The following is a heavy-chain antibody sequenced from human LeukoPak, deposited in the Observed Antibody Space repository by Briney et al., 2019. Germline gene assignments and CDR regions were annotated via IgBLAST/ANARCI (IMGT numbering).Heavy chain of an antibody. D-gene: IGHD3-10*01. CDR3: ASGSPVLLWSTGLNWFDP. CDR2: IYYSGST. V-gene: IGHV4-59*01. J-gene: IGHJ5*02. CDR1: GGSISSYY. Sequence: SETLSLTCTVSGGSISSYYWSWIRQPPGKGLEWIGYIYYSGSTNYNPSLKGRVTISVDTSKNQFSLKLNSVTAADTAVYYCASGSPVLLWSTGLNWFDPWGQGTLVTVSS.